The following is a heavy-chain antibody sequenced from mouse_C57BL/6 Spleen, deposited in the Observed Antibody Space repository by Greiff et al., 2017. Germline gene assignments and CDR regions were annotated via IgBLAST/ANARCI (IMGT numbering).Heavy chain of an antibody. V-gene: IGHV1-53*01. D-gene: IGHD1-1*01. CDR2: INPSNGGT. CDR1: GYTFTSYW. J-gene: IGHJ1*03. CDR3: ARPGSSDWYFDV. Sequence: QVQLQQPGTELVKPGASVKLSCKASGYTFTSYWMHWVKQRPGQGLEWIGNINPSNGGTNYNEKFKSKATLPVDKSSSTAYKQLSSLTSEDSAVYYCARPGSSDWYFDVWGTGTTVTVSS.